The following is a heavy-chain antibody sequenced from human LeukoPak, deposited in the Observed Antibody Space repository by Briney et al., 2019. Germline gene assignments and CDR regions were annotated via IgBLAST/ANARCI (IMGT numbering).Heavy chain of an antibody. V-gene: IGHV4-39*01. Sequence: SSETLSLTCTVSGGSISSSSYYWGWIRQPPGKGLEWIGSIYYSGSTYYNPSLKSRVTISVDTSKNQFSLKLSSVTAADTAVYYCARQHRKGTYGSGSYRRDEGRYWGQGTLVTVSS. D-gene: IGHD3-10*01. CDR3: ARQHRKGTYGSGSYRRDEGRY. CDR1: GGSISSSSYY. J-gene: IGHJ4*02. CDR2: IYYSGST.